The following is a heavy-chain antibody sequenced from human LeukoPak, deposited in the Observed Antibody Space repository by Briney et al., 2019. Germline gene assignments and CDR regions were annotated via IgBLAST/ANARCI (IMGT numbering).Heavy chain of an antibody. V-gene: IGHV1-69*04. CDR1: GGTFSSYA. D-gene: IGHD3-10*01. Sequence: ASVKVSCKASGGTFSSYAISWVRQAPGQGLEWMGRIIPILGIANYAQKFQGRVTITADKSTSTAYMELSSLRSEDTAVYYCARYYYGSSQYYFDYWGQGTQVTVSS. CDR2: IIPILGIA. CDR3: ARYYYGSSQYYFDY. J-gene: IGHJ4*02.